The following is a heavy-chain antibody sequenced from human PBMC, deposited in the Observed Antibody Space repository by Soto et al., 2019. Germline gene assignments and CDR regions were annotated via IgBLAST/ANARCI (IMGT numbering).Heavy chain of an antibody. CDR2: INPSGGST. D-gene: IGHD2-2*01. CDR3: ARERGDIVVVPAPDAFDI. Sequence: QVQLVQSGAEVKKPGASVKVSCKASGYTFTSYYMHWVRQAPGQGLEWMGIINPSGGSTSYAQKFQGRVTMTRDTSTSTVHMELSSLRSEDTAVYYCARERGDIVVVPAPDAFDIWGQGTMVTVSS. J-gene: IGHJ3*02. CDR1: GYTFTSYY. V-gene: IGHV1-46*03.